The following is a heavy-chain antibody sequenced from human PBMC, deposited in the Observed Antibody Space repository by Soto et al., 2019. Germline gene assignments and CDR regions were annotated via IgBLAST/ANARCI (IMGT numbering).Heavy chain of an antibody. CDR2: IYYSGST. D-gene: IGHD3-10*01. V-gene: IGHV4-39*01. CDR3: ARHNMVRGVTQIWYYYYGMDV. Sequence: QLQLQESGPGLVKPSETLSLTCTVSGGSISSSSYYWGWIRQPPGKGLEWIGSIYYSGSTYYNPSLKSRVTISVDTSKNQFSLKLSSVTAADTAVYYCARHNMVRGVTQIWYYYYGMDVWGQGTTVTVSS. CDR1: GGSISSSSYY. J-gene: IGHJ6*02.